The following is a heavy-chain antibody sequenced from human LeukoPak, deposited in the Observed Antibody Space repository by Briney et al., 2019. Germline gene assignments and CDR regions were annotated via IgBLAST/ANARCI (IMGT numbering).Heavy chain of an antibody. Sequence: ASVKVSCKASGYTFPGYYMHWLRQAPGQGLEWMGWINPNSGGTNYAQKFQGRVTMTRDTSISTAYMELSRLRSDDTAVYYCARDPYGTWYFDLWGRGTLVTVSS. CDR1: GYTFPGYY. V-gene: IGHV1-2*02. CDR3: ARDPYGTWYFDL. J-gene: IGHJ2*01. D-gene: IGHD3-10*01. CDR2: INPNSGGT.